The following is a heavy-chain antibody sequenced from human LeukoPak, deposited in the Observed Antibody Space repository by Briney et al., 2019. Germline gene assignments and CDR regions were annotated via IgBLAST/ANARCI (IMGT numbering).Heavy chain of an antibody. CDR3: ARVREGGDTTRVTPFDY. V-gene: IGHV1-69*05. J-gene: IGHJ4*02. CDR2: IIPIFGTA. Sequence: SVKVSCKASGGTFSSYAISWVRQAPGQGLEWMGGIIPIFGTANYAQKFQGRVTITTDESTSTAYMELSSLRSEDTAVYCCARVREGGDTTRVTPFDYWGQGTLVTVSS. CDR1: GGTFSSYA. D-gene: IGHD3-10*01.